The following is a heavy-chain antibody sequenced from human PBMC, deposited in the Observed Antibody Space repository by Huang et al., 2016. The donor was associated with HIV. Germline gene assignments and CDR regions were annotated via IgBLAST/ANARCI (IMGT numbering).Heavy chain of an antibody. Sequence: EVQLVESGGGLVQPGGSLRLSCAASGFSISSYWMHWVRQAPGKGRGGVSRINRDGRSTSYADSGKGRFTISRDNAKNTLYLQMNSLRAEDTAVYYCARDPRIQSWLNFFDYWGQGTLVSVSS. CDR3: ARDPRIQSWLNFFDY. D-gene: IGHD3-22*01. V-gene: IGHV3-74*01. CDR2: INRDGRST. J-gene: IGHJ4*02. CDR1: GFSISSYW.